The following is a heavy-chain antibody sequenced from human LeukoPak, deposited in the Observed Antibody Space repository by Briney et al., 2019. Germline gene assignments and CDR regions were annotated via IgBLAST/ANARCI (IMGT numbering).Heavy chain of an antibody. CDR1: GGSLNNYY. Sequence: SETLSLTCAVYGGSLNNYYWSWIRQSPGKGLEWLGEGNHNGGTKYNPSLKSRVTISADSSRNQFSLKLTSVTAADTAVYHCAKNGPSGFSFDPWGQGTLVTVSS. D-gene: IGHD1-26*01. V-gene: IGHV4-34*01. CDR2: GNHNGGT. J-gene: IGHJ5*02. CDR3: AKNGPSGFSFDP.